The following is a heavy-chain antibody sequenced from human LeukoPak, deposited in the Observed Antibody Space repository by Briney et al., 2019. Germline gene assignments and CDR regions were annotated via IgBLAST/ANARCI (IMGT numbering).Heavy chain of an antibody. J-gene: IGHJ3*02. Sequence: PGGSLRLSCAASGFTVSSNYMSWVRQAPGKGLERVSVIYSGGSTYYADSVKGRFTISRDNSKNTLYLQMNSLRAEDTAVYYCASRGRITMVRGVLTTPDAFDIWGQGTMVTVSS. CDR2: IYSGGST. CDR3: ASRGRITMVRGVLTTPDAFDI. V-gene: IGHV3-53*01. D-gene: IGHD3-10*01. CDR1: GFTVSSNY.